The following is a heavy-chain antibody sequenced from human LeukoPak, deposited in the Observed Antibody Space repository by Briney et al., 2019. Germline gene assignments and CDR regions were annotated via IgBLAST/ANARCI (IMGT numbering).Heavy chain of an antibody. D-gene: IGHD2-15*01. CDR1: GGSISSGGYY. CDR3: ALTALRSNWNFDL. CDR2: IYYSGST. V-gene: IGHV4-31*03. J-gene: IGHJ2*01. Sequence: SETLSLTCTVSGGSISSGGYYWSWIRQHPGKGLEWIGYIYYSGSTYYNPSLKSRVTISVDTSKNQFSLKLSSVTAADTAVYYCALTALRSNWNFDLWGRGTLVTVSS.